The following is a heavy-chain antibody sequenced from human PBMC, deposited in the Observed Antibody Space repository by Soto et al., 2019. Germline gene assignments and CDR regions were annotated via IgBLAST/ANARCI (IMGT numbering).Heavy chain of an antibody. J-gene: IGHJ4*02. CDR2: ISPYNGNT. D-gene: IGHD3-9*01. CDR3: ARDADYDILTGYYNYFDY. V-gene: IGHV1-18*01. Sequence: ASVKVSCKASGYTFTSYGINWVRQAPGQGLEWMGWISPYNGNTNYAQKLQGRVTMTTDTSTSTAYMELRSLRSDDTAVYYCARDADYDILTGYYNYFDYWGQGTLVTVSS. CDR1: GYTFTSYG.